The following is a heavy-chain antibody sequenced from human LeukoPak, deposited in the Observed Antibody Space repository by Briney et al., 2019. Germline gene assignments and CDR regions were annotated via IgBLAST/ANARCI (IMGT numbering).Heavy chain of an antibody. Sequence: PGGSLRLSCAASGFIFSRYWMSWVRQAPGKGLEWVANIKEDGREKYYVDSVKGRFTISRGNAKKSLYLQMNSPRAEDTAVYHCVRDQVLAMIGVLQGAFDLWGQGTMVTVSS. CDR2: IKEDGREK. J-gene: IGHJ3*01. CDR1: GFIFSRYW. D-gene: IGHD3-22*01. CDR3: VRDQVLAMIGVLQGAFDL. V-gene: IGHV3-7*01.